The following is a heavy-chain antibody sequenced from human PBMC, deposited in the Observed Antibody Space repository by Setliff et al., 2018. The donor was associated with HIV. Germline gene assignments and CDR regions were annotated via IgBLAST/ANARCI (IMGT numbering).Heavy chain of an antibody. CDR3: ARVQMAYAAFDV. J-gene: IGHJ3*01. D-gene: IGHD4-17*01. Sequence: TLSLTCTVSGGSISTYYWSWIRQPPGKGLEWIGSIYFTGSSDNNPSLKSRVTLSVDTSKHQFSLKLSSVTAADTAVYYCARVQMAYAAFDVWGKRTMVTVSS. CDR1: GGSISTYY. CDR2: IYFTGSS. V-gene: IGHV4-59*01.